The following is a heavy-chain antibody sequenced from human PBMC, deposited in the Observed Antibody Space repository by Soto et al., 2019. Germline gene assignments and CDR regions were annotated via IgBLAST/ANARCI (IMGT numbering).Heavy chain of an antibody. CDR2: ISYDGSNK. J-gene: IGHJ4*02. CDR3: AKDQNDIVVVVAAVEYYFDY. Sequence: QVQLVESGGGVVQHGRSLRLSCAASGFTFSSYGMHWVRQAPGKGLEWVAVISYDGSNKYYADSVKGRFTISRDNSKNTLYLQMNSLRAEDTAVYYCAKDQNDIVVVVAAVEYYFDYWGQGTLVTVSS. V-gene: IGHV3-30*18. D-gene: IGHD2-15*01. CDR1: GFTFSSYG.